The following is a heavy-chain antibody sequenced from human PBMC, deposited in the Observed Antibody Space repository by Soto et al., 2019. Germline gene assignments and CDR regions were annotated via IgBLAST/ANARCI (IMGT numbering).Heavy chain of an antibody. Sequence: QVQLVQSGTEVKKPGASVKVSCKTSGYTFTNFGISWVRQAPGQGLEWMGWVTTDKGKTTYAQKFQGRVTMTTDTFTSTAYMELGSLRSDDTAVYYCATRSPAFDYWGQGTLVTVSS. CDR3: ATRSPAFDY. CDR1: GYTFTNFG. J-gene: IGHJ4*02. V-gene: IGHV1-18*01. CDR2: VTTDKGKT.